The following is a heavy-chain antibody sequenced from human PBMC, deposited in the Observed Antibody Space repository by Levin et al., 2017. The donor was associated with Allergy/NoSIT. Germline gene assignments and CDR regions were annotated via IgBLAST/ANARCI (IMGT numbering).Heavy chain of an antibody. Sequence: ASVKVSCKASGGTFSSYAISWVRQAPGQGLEWMGGIIPIFGTANYAQKFQGRVTITADESTSTAYMELSSLRSEDTAVYYCAADIVVVPAALVEGHYYYGMDVWGQGTTVTVSS. CDR2: IIPIFGTA. CDR1: GGTFSSYA. D-gene: IGHD2-2*01. J-gene: IGHJ6*02. CDR3: AADIVVVPAALVEGHYYYGMDV. V-gene: IGHV1-69*13.